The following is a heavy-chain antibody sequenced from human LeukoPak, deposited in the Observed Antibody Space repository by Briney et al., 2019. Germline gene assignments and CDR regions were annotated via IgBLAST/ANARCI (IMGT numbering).Heavy chain of an antibody. J-gene: IGHJ6*02. CDR1: GFTFSSYS. V-gene: IGHV3-21*01. Sequence: GGSLRLSCAASGFTFSSYSMNWVRQAPGKGLEWVSSISSSSSYIYYADSVKGRFTISRDNAKNSLYLQVNSLRAEDTAVYYCAKGLDYYYGMDVWGQGTTVTVSS. D-gene: IGHD3-16*01. CDR2: ISSSSSYI. CDR3: AKGLDYYYGMDV.